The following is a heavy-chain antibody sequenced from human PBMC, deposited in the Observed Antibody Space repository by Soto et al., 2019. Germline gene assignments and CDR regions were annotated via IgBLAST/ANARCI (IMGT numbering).Heavy chain of an antibody. Sequence: QVQLQESGPGLVKPSETLSLTCTVSGGSISSYYWSWIRQPPGKGLEWIGYIYYSGSTNYNPSLKSRLTIPVDPSKNQFSLKLSSVTAADTAVYYCARGGGYYDSSGYYYGYFDYWGQGTLVTVSS. V-gene: IGHV4-59*01. CDR3: ARGGGYYDSSGYYYGYFDY. J-gene: IGHJ4*02. D-gene: IGHD3-22*01. CDR2: IYYSGST. CDR1: GGSISSYY.